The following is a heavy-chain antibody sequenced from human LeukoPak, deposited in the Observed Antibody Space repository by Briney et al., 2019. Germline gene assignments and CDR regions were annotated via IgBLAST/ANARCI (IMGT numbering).Heavy chain of an antibody. CDR1: GYTFTGYY. J-gene: IGHJ3*02. CDR3: ARGGVVVVTSDAFDI. V-gene: IGHV1-2*02. Sequence: GASVKVSCKASGYTFTGYYMHWVRQAPGQGLEWMGWINPNSGGTNYAQKFQGRVTMTRDTSISTAYMELSRLRSDDTAVYYCARGGVVVVTSDAFDIWGQGTMVTVSS. D-gene: IGHD2-21*02. CDR2: INPNSGGT.